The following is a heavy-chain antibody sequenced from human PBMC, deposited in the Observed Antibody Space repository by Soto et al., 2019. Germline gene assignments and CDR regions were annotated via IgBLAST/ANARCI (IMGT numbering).Heavy chain of an antibody. J-gene: IGHJ1*01. CDR3: ARTVVPAAKFFQH. D-gene: IGHD2-2*01. Sequence: PSETLSLTCTVSGGSISSSSYDWGWIRQPPGKGLEWIGSIYYSGSTYYNPSLKSRVTISVDTSKNQFSLNLSSVTAADTAVYYCARTVVPAAKFFQHWGQGTLVTVSS. CDR1: GGSISSSSYD. V-gene: IGHV4-39*01. CDR2: IYYSGST.